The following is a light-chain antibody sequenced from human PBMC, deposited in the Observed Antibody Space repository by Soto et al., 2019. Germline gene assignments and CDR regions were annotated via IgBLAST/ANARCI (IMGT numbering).Light chain of an antibody. Sequence: QSALTQPASVSGSPGQSITISCTGTSSDVGSYNLVSWYQHHPGKAPKFIIYEDNKRPPGVSNRFSGSKSGNTASLTISGLQAEDEADYYCCAFVRSNALLFGGGTQLTVL. CDR1: SSDVGSYNL. CDR2: EDN. V-gene: IGLV2-23*01. J-gene: IGLJ2*01. CDR3: CAFVRSNALL.